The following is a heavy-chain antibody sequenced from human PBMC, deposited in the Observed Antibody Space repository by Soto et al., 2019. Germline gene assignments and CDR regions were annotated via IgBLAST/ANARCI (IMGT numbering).Heavy chain of an antibody. CDR1: GGSTSSGDYY. Sequence: PSETLSLTCTVSGGSTSSGDYYWSWIRQPPGKGLEWIGYIYYSGSTYYNPSLKSRVTISVDTSKNQFSLKLSSVTAADTAVYYCARESTYYYDSSLPRFDYWGQGTLVTVSS. J-gene: IGHJ4*02. V-gene: IGHV4-30-4*01. CDR3: ARESTYYYDSSLPRFDY. CDR2: IYYSGST. D-gene: IGHD3-22*01.